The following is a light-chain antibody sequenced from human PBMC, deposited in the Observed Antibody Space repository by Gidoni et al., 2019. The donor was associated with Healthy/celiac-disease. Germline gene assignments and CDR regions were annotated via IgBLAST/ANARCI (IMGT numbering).Light chain of an antibody. Sequence: ELVFPQSPGTLSLSPGERATLSCSASQSVSSSYLAWYQQKPGQAPRLLIYGAASRATGIPDRFSGSGSGTDFTLTISRLEHEDVAVYYCQQYGSSPLRTFGGGTKVEIK. CDR1: QSVSSSY. CDR3: QQYGSSPLRT. CDR2: GAA. V-gene: IGKV3-20*01. J-gene: IGKJ4*01.